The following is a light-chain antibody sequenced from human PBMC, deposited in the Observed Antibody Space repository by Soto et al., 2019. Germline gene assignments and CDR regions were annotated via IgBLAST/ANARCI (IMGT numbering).Light chain of an antibody. V-gene: IGKV3-20*01. J-gene: IGKJ1*01. Sequence: EIVLTQSPGTLSLSPGERATLSCRASQSVSSYYLAWFQQMPGQAPRLLIYGASSRATGVPGRFSGSGSGSDFSLSINRLEPEDFAVFYCQQSGSSPWTFGQGTKVEIK. CDR1: QSVSSYY. CDR3: QQSGSSPWT. CDR2: GAS.